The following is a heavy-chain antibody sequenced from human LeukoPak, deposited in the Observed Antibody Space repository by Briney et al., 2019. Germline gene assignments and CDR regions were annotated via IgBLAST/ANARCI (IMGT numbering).Heavy chain of an antibody. CDR3: VRQRSLVRGYFDY. CDR2: IYYSGST. CDR1: GGSISSYD. D-gene: IGHD3-10*01. Sequence: SETLSLTCTVSGGSISSYDWSWIRQPPGKGLEWIGYIYYSGSTNYNPSLKSRVTISVDTSKNQFSLKLSSVTAADTTVYYCVRQRSLVRGYFDYWGQGTLVTVSS. J-gene: IGHJ4*02. V-gene: IGHV4-59*08.